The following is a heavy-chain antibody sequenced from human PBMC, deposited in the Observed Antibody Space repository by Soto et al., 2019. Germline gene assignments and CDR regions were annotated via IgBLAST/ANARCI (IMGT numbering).Heavy chain of an antibody. CDR2: MYDSGST. Sequence: QVQLQESGPGLVKPSETLSLTCTVSGGSVSSGSYYWSWIRQPPGKGLEWIGYMYDSGSTNYNPSLMSRVTISVDTSKNQFSLKLSSVPAADTAVYYCARYWSAFDYWGQGTLVTVSS. CDR1: GGSVSSGSYY. J-gene: IGHJ4*02. CDR3: ARYWSAFDY. D-gene: IGHD2-15*01. V-gene: IGHV4-61*01.